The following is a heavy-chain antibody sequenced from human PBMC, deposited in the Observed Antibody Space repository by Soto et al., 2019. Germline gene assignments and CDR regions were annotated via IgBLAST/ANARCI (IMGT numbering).Heavy chain of an antibody. D-gene: IGHD3-22*01. Sequence: QVQLVQSGAEVKKPGSSVKVSCKASGGTFSSYAISWVRQAPGQGLEWMGGIIPIFGTANYAQKFQGRVTITADESTSTAYMELSSLRSEDTAVYYWAREVGGYDSSGNYYYGMDVWGQGTTVTVSS. CDR1: GGTFSSYA. CDR3: AREVGGYDSSGNYYYGMDV. CDR2: IIPIFGTA. V-gene: IGHV1-69*12. J-gene: IGHJ6*02.